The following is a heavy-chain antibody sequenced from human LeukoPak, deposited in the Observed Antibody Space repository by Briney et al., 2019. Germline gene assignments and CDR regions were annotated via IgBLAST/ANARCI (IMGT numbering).Heavy chain of an antibody. Sequence: PSETLSVTCTVSGGSISSYYWSWIRQPPGKGLEWIGYIYYSGSTNYNPSLKSRVTISVDTSKNQFSLKLSSVTAADTAVYYCARGTSDYWGQGTLVTVSS. D-gene: IGHD1-1*01. CDR2: IYYSGST. CDR1: GGSISSYY. CDR3: ARGTSDY. V-gene: IGHV4-59*01. J-gene: IGHJ4*02.